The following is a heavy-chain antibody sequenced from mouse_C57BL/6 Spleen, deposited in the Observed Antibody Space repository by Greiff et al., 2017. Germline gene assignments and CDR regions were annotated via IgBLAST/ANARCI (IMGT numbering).Heavy chain of an antibody. Sequence: EVKLQESGPGLVKPSQSLSLTCSVTGYSITSGYYWNWIRQFPGNKLEWMGYISYDGSNNYNPSLKNRISITRDTSKNQFFLKLNSVTTEDTATYYCAREGIYDGYYVNFDYWGQGTTLTVSS. V-gene: IGHV3-6*01. CDR2: ISYDGSN. D-gene: IGHD2-3*01. CDR1: GYSITSGYY. CDR3: AREGIYDGYYVNFDY. J-gene: IGHJ2*01.